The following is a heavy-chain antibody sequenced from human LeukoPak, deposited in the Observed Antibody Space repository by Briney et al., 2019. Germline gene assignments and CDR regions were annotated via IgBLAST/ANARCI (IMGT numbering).Heavy chain of an antibody. CDR3: ARVHYDIFTGYYIKQVGGYFDY. CDR2: INAGNGNT. D-gene: IGHD3-9*01. J-gene: IGHJ4*02. V-gene: IGHV1-3*01. Sequence: ASVKVSCKASGYTFTSYAMHWVRQAPGQRLEWMGWINAGNGNTKYSQKFQGRVTITRDTSASTAYMELSSLRSEDTAVYYCARVHYDIFTGYYIKQVGGYFDYWGQGTLVTVSS. CDR1: GYTFTSYA.